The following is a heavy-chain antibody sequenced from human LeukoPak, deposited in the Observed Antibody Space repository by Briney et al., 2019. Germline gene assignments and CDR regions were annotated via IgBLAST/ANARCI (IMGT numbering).Heavy chain of an antibody. D-gene: IGHD2-21*01. J-gene: IGHJ6*04. CDR3: ARNSAPTAYCGGDCYAPMDV. Sequence: ASVKVSCKASGYTFTGYYMHWVRQAPGQGLEWMGWINPNSGGTNYAQKFQGRVTMTRDTSISTAYMELSRLRSDDTAVYYCARNSAPTAYCGGDCYAPMDVWGKGTTVTVSS. CDR2: INPNSGGT. CDR1: GYTFTGYY. V-gene: IGHV1-2*02.